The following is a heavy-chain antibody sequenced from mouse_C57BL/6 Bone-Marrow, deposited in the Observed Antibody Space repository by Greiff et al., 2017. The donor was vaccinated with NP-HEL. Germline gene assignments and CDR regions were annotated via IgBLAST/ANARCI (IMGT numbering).Heavy chain of an antibody. J-gene: IGHJ3*01. CDR1: GFNIKDYY. CDR3: TTGGFYYYGSTFAY. Sequence: EVQRVESGAELVRPGASVKLSCTASGFNIKDYYMHWVKQRPEQGLEWIGRIDPEDGDTEYAPKFQGKATMTADTSSNPAYLQLSSLTSEDTAVYYCTTGGFYYYGSTFAYWGQGTLVTVSA. D-gene: IGHD1-1*01. CDR2: IDPEDGDT. V-gene: IGHV14-1*01.